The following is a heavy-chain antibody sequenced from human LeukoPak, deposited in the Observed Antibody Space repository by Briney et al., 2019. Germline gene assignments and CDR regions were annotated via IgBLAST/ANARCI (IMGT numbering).Heavy chain of an antibody. CDR3: AIMHGYYDGSGYWVQ. CDR2: ISPSADRT. Sequence: PGGSLRLSCAASGFTFSSYAMSWVRQAPGKGLEWVSFISPSADRTSNADSVEGRFTISRDNPRNRLYLQMNSLRDEDTAVYYCAIMHGYYDGSGYWVQWGQGTLVTVSS. V-gene: IGHV3-23*01. D-gene: IGHD3-22*01. CDR1: GFTFSSYA. J-gene: IGHJ4*02.